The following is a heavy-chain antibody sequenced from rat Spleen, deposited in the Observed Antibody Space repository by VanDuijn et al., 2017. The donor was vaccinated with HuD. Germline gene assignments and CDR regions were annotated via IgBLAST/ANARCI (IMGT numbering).Heavy chain of an antibody. Sequence: QVQLKESGPGLMQPSETLSLTCTVSGFSLTSNGVGWVRQPLGKGLVWMGTIWAGGSTNYNSAVQSRLSNSRDTSKSQVFLKMNSLQPEDTGTYYCARHGSWYFDFWGPGTMVTVSS. J-gene: IGHJ1*01. CDR3: ARHGSWYFDF. CDR2: IWAGGST. CDR1: GFSLTSNG. V-gene: IGHV2-72*01. D-gene: IGHD5-1*01.